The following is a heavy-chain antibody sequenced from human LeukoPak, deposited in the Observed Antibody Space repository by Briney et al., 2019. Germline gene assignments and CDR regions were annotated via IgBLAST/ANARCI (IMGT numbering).Heavy chain of an antibody. CDR2: ISGSGGST. V-gene: IGHV3-23*01. J-gene: IGHJ4*02. Sequence: GGSLRLSCAASGFTFSTYAMSWVRQAPGKGLEWVSAISGSGGSTYYADSVKGRFTISRDNSKNTLYLQMNSLRAEDTAVYYCAKAHVGATLRSPLGYWGQGTLVTASS. CDR3: AKAHVGATLRSPLGY. D-gene: IGHD1-26*01. CDR1: GFTFSTYA.